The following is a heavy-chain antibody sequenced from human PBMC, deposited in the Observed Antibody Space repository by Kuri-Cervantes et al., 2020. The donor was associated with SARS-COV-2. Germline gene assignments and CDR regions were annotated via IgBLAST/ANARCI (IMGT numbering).Heavy chain of an antibody. CDR1: GFTFSSYA. D-gene: IGHD2-15*01. Sequence: GSPLKISCAASGFTFSSYAMHWVRQAPGKGLEWVAVISYDGSNKYYADSVKGRFTISRDNSKNTLYLQMNSLRAEDTAVYYCARPQGYCSGGSCPDAFDIWGQGTMVTVSS. CDR3: ARPQGYCSGGSCPDAFDI. J-gene: IGHJ3*02. V-gene: IGHV3-30-3*01. CDR2: ISYDGSNK.